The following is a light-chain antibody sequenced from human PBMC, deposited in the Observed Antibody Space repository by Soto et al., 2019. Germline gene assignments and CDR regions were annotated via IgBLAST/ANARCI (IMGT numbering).Light chain of an antibody. Sequence: EIVMTQSPATLSVSPGERATLSCRASQSISSKLGWYQQRPGQAPRLLIYGASTRATGIPARFSGSGSGTEFTLPISSMQYEDSAVYYCQQYNSWTTITFGQGTRLEIK. CDR3: QQYNSWTTIT. V-gene: IGKV3-15*01. CDR1: QSISSK. CDR2: GAS. J-gene: IGKJ5*01.